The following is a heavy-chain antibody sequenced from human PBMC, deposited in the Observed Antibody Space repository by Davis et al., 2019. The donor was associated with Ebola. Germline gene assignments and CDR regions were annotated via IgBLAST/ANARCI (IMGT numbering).Heavy chain of an antibody. Sequence: MPSETLSLTCTVSGGPITSGGYYWIWIRQHPGKGLEWIGKVHDSGSTQYNPSLESRLAISLDASKNQFSLQLRSVTAADTAIYMCAAGRRIRPPLGLISWGQGTMVTVSS. V-gene: IGHV4-31*03. CDR2: VHDSGST. CDR3: AAGRRIRPPLGLIS. CDR1: GGPITSGGYY. D-gene: IGHD3/OR15-3a*01. J-gene: IGHJ3*01.